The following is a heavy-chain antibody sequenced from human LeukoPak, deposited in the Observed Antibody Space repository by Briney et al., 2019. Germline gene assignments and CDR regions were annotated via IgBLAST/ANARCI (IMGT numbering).Heavy chain of an antibody. Sequence: ASVKVSCKASGYTFTSYGISWVRQAPGQGPEWMGWISAYNGNTNYAQKLQGRVTMTTDTSTSTAYMELRSLRSDDTAVYYCARDDGSYLGYYFDYWGQGTLVTVSS. D-gene: IGHD1-26*01. V-gene: IGHV1-18*01. CDR2: ISAYNGNT. CDR1: GYTFTSYG. CDR3: ARDDGSYLGYYFDY. J-gene: IGHJ4*02.